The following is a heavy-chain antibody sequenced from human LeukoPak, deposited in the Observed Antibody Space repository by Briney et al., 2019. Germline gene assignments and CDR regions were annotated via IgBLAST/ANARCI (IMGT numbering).Heavy chain of an antibody. CDR1: GASISSYY. V-gene: IGHV4-59*08. CDR2: ISYSGST. J-gene: IGHJ4*02. CDR3: ARHPELYFFDY. Sequence: PSETQSLTCTVAGASISSYYWSWIRQPPGKGLEWIGYISYSGSTNYNPSLKSRVTISADTSKNQVSLTLSSVTAADTAVYYCARHPELYFFDYWGQGTLVTVSS. D-gene: IGHD3-10*01.